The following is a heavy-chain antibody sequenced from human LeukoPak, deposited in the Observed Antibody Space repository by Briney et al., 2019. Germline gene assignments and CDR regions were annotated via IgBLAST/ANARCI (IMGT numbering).Heavy chain of an antibody. CDR3: TTDARITMVRGVIISFDY. J-gene: IGHJ4*02. D-gene: IGHD3-10*01. Sequence: PGGSLRLSCAASGFTFSNAWMSWVRQAPGKGLEWVGRIKSKTDGGTTDYAAPVKGRFTISRDDSKNTLYLQMNSLKTEDTAVYYCTTDARITMVRGVIISFDYWGQGTLVTVSS. CDR2: IKSKTDGGTT. CDR1: GFTFSNAW. V-gene: IGHV3-15*01.